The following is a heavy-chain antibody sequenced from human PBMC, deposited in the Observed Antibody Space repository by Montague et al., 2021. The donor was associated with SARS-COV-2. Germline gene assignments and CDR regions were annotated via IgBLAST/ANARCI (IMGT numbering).Heavy chain of an antibody. J-gene: IGHJ4*02. V-gene: IGHV6-1*01. CDR1: GDSVSSNSAA. CDR3: ARSGYGGGTTWFYFDS. D-gene: IGHD6-13*01. CDR2: TYYRSKWYR. Sequence: CAISGDSVSSNSAAWNWIRRSPSRGLEWLGRTYYRSKWYRDYAPSVRSRLTVNPDTSENQFSLQLNSVTPDDTAVYYCARSGYGGGTTWFYFDSWGPGTLITVSS.